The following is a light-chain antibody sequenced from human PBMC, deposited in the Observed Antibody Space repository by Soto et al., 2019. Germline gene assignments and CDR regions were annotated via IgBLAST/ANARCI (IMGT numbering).Light chain of an antibody. Sequence: QSVLTQPPSASGTPGQRVTISCSGSSSNIGSNTVNWYQQLPGTPPKLLIYRNNQRPSGDPDRFSGSKSGTSASLAISGLGAEDEADYDCARWDEILNSRVVFAGGTELTV. CDR2: RNN. J-gene: IGLJ2*01. CDR3: ARWDEILNSRVV. CDR1: SSNIGSNT. V-gene: IGLV1-44*01.